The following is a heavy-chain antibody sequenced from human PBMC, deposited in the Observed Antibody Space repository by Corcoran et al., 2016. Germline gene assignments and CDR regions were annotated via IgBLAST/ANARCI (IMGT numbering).Heavy chain of an antibody. Sequence: QLQLQESGPGLVKPSETLSLTCTVSGGSISSSSYYWGWIRQPPGKGLEWIGSIYYSGSTYYNPSLKSRVTISVDTSKNQFSLKLSSVTAADTAVYYGARGDGVVIIRGYYYYGMDVWGQGTTVTVSS. D-gene: IGHD3-3*01. CDR1: GGSISSSSYY. CDR2: IYYSGST. J-gene: IGHJ6*02. CDR3: ARGDGVVIIRGYYYYGMDV. V-gene: IGHV4-39*07.